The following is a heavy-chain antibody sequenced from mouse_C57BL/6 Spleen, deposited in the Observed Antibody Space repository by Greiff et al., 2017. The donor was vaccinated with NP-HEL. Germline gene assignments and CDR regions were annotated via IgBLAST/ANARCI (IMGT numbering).Heavy chain of an antibody. V-gene: IGHV5-12*01. Sequence: EVKVVESGGGLVQPGGSLKLSCAASGFTFSDYYMYWVRQTPEKRLEWVAYISNGGGSTYYPDTVKGRVTIARDNAKNTLYLQMSRLKSEDTAMYYCARRGSSYRGWYFDVWGTGTTVTVSS. J-gene: IGHJ1*03. CDR1: GFTFSDYY. CDR2: ISNGGGST. CDR3: ARRGSSYRGWYFDV. D-gene: IGHD1-1*01.